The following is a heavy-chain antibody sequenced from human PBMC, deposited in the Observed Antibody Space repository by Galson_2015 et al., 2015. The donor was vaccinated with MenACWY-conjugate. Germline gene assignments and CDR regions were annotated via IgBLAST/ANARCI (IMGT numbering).Heavy chain of an antibody. V-gene: IGHV3-15*01. Sequence: SLRLSCAASGFSFNYAWMSWVRQAPGKGLEWVGRIKSKTGGGATDYAAPGKDRFTISRDDSKNTLYLQMNSLKSEDTAVYYCDTDDPGIGAGVFDYWGQGTLVTVSS. CDR1: GFSFNYAW. J-gene: IGHJ4*02. D-gene: IGHD3-10*01. CDR3: DTDDPGIGAGVFDY. CDR2: IKSKTGGGAT.